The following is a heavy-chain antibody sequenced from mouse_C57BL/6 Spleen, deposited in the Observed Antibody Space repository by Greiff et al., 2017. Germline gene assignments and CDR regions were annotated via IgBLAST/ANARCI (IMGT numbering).Heavy chain of an antibody. V-gene: IGHV1-9*01. CDR1: GYTFTGYW. J-gene: IGHJ3*01. Sequence: VQLQQSGAELMKPGASVKLSCKATGYTFTGYWIEWVKQRPGHGLEWIGEILPGSGSTNYNEKFKGKATFTADTSSNTAYMQLSSLTTEDSAIYYCASGRYDYGVLAYWGQGTLVTVSA. CDR2: ILPGSGST. D-gene: IGHD2-4*01. CDR3: ASGRYDYGVLAY.